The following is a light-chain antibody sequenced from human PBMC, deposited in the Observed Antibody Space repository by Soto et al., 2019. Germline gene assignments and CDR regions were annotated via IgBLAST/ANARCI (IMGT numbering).Light chain of an antibody. CDR3: CSYGSNYTSL. CDR1: SSDVGGYNY. J-gene: IGLJ2*01. Sequence: QSALTQPRSVSGSPGQSVTISCTGTSSDVGGYNYVSWYQQHPGKAPKLMIYDVSKRPSGGPDRFSGSKSGNTASLTISGLQAEDEADYYCCSYGSNYTSLFGGGTKLTVL. CDR2: DVS. V-gene: IGLV2-11*01.